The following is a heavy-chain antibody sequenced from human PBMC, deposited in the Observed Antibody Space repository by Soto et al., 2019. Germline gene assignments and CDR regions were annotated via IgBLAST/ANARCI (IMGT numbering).Heavy chain of an antibody. D-gene: IGHD2-8*01. Sequence: GASVKVSCKAAGYTFSACGVSWVRQAPGQGLEWLGWISVYTGNTKQAQKFQDRITLTTEAPTGTAYLELRNLRSDDTAVYFCARARCTTARCYTPHFDVWGQGTTVTVSS. CDR1: GYTFSACG. V-gene: IGHV1-18*04. J-gene: IGHJ6*02. CDR3: ARARCTTARCYTPHFDV. CDR2: ISVYTGNT.